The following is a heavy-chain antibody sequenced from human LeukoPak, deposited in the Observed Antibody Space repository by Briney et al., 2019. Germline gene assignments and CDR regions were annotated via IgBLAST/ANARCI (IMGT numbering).Heavy chain of an antibody. CDR1: GGSISSSNW. CDR2: IYHSGST. Sequence: PSGTLSLTCAVSGGSISSSNWWSWVRQPPGKGLEWIGEIYHSGSTNYSPSLKSRVTISVDKSKNQFSLKLTSVTAADTAVYYCARRLTYYYGSGSSNWFDPWGQGTLVTVSS. V-gene: IGHV4-4*02. J-gene: IGHJ5*02. CDR3: ARRLTYYYGSGSSNWFDP. D-gene: IGHD3-10*01.